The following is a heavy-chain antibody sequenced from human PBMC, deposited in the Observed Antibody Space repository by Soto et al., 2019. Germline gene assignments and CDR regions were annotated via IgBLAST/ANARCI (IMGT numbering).Heavy chain of an antibody. D-gene: IGHD5-18*01. Sequence: QLQLQESGPGLVKPSETLSLTCTVSGGSISSSSYYWGWIRQPPGKGLKWIGSIYYSGSTYYNPSLKSRVTISVDTSKNQFSLKLSSVTAADTAVYYCACIFSGGYGYGFYYYGMDVWGQGTTVTVSS. CDR1: GGSISSSSYY. CDR3: ACIFSGGYGYGFYYYGMDV. J-gene: IGHJ6*02. V-gene: IGHV4-39*01. CDR2: IYYSGST.